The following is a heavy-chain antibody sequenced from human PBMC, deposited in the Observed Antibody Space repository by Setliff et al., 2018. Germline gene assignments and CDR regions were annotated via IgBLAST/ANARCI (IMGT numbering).Heavy chain of an antibody. CDR2: ISAYNGNT. J-gene: IGHJ6*03. V-gene: IGHV1-18*01. Sequence: ASVKVSCKASGGTFSSYGISWVRQAPGQGLEWMGWISAYNGNTNYAQKLQGRVTMTTDTSTSTAYMELRSLRSDDTAVYYCARDGSPPYYNFWSGYPDNYYMDVWGKGTTVTVSS. D-gene: IGHD3-3*01. CDR3: ARDGSPPYYNFWSGYPDNYYMDV. CDR1: GGTFSSYG.